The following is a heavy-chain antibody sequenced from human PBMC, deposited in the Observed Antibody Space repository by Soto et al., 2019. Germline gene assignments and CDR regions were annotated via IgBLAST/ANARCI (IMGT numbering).Heavy chain of an antibody. V-gene: IGHV3-33*01. CDR1: GFTFSSYG. CDR3: ARDRDGYCSGGSRYSDMCDY. D-gene: IGHD2-15*01. J-gene: IGHJ4*02. CDR2: IWYDGSNK. Sequence: QVQLVESGGGVVQPGRSLRLSCAASGFTFSSYGMHWVRQAPGKGLEWVAVIWYDGSNKYYADSVKGRFTISRDNSKNTLYLQMNSLRAEDTAVYYCARDRDGYCSGGSRYSDMCDYWGQGTLVTVSS.